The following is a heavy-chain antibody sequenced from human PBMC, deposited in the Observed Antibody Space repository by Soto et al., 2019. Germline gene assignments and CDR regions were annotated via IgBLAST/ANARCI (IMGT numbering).Heavy chain of an antibody. V-gene: IGHV4-39*01. D-gene: IGHD5-18*01. CDR1: GDSISDTIYY. Sequence: PSETLSLTCRVSGDSISDTIYYWGWIRQAPGKGLEWIGNIHYSGSTQFHPSIKTRVTISVDTSKNEFSRRLRSVTAADTAVYYCARHLKALDAAMAYWRQGIPVTVSS. CDR3: ARHLKALDAAMAY. CDR2: IHYSGST. J-gene: IGHJ4*01.